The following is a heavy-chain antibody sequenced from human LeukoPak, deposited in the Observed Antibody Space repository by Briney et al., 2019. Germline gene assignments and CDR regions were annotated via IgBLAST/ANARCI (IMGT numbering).Heavy chain of an antibody. J-gene: IGHJ6*03. CDR2: INPNSGGT. D-gene: IGHD2-2*02. Sequence: ASVKVSCKASGYTFTGDYMHWVRQAPGQGLEWMGWINPNSGGTNYAQKFQGRVTMTRDTSISTAYMELSRLRSDDTAVYYCASCTSCYTGGYYYYYMDVWGKGTTVTVSS. V-gene: IGHV1-2*02. CDR3: ASCTSCYTGGYYYYYMDV. CDR1: GYTFTGDY.